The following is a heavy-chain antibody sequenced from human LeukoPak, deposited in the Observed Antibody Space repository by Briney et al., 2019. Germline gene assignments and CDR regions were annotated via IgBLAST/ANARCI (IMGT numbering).Heavy chain of an antibody. J-gene: IGHJ3*02. D-gene: IGHD3-22*01. CDR3: AREVTSDSSGYDAFLI. V-gene: IGHV3-48*03. Sequence: GGSLRLSCTASGFSFSNYEMDWVRQAPGKGLEWVSYISSSGGTIFYADSVKGRFTISRDNAKSSMYLQMSSLRAEDTAVYYCAREVTSDSSGYDAFLIWGQGTPVTVSS. CDR1: GFSFSNYE. CDR2: ISSSGGTI.